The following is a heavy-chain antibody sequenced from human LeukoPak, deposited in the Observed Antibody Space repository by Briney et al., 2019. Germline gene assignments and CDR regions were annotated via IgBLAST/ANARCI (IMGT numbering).Heavy chain of an antibody. J-gene: IGHJ4*02. CDR1: GGTFSSYA. CDR2: IIPIFGTA. CDR3: ARGRSGQQLDETPTFDY. D-gene: IGHD6-13*01. V-gene: IGHV1-69*13. Sequence: ASVKVSCKASGGTFSSYAISWVRQAPGQGLEWMGGIIPIFGTANYAQKFQGRVTITADESTSTAYMELSSLRSEDTAVYYCARGRSGQQLDETPTFDYWGQGTLATVSS.